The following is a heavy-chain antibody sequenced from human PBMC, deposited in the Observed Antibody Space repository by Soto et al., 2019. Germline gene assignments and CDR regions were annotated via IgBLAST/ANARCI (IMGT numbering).Heavy chain of an antibody. Sequence: GGSLRLSCAASGFTFDDYAMHWVRQAPGKGLEWVSAISGSGGSTYYADSVKGRFTISKDNAKNSLYLQLNSLRAGDTAVYYCARDSHAHFDYWGQGTLVTVSS. CDR3: ARDSHAHFDY. V-gene: IGHV3-23*01. CDR2: ISGSGGST. CDR1: GFTFDDYA. J-gene: IGHJ4*02.